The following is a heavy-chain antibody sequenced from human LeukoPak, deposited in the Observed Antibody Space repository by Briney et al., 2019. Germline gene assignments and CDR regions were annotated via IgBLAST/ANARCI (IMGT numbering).Heavy chain of an antibody. J-gene: IGHJ4*02. Sequence: RPGGSLRLSCAASGFTFSDYHMIWVRQAPGKGLEWVSYITYNSGTIFYADSVKGRFTISRDNAKDSLYLQMSSLRDEDTAVYYCARDSGYSYADDYWGQGTLVTVSS. CDR2: ITYNSGTI. V-gene: IGHV3-48*02. CDR3: ARDSGYSYADDY. CDR1: GFTFSDYH. D-gene: IGHD5-18*01.